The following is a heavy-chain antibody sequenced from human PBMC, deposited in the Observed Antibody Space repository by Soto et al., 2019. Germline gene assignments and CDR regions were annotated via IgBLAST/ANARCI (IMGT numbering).Heavy chain of an antibody. D-gene: IGHD2-8*01. Sequence: QVQLVESGGGVVQPGRSLRLSCAASGFTFSSYGMHWVRQAPGKGLEWVAVISYDGSNKYYADSVKGRFTISRDNSKNTLYLQMNSLRAEDTAVYYCAKDNGIDLVPLDYWGQGTLVTVSS. CDR2: ISYDGSNK. V-gene: IGHV3-30*18. J-gene: IGHJ4*02. CDR3: AKDNGIDLVPLDY. CDR1: GFTFSSYG.